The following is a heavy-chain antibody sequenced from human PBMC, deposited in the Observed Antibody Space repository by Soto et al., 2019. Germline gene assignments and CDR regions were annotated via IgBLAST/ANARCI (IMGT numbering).Heavy chain of an antibody. CDR2: ISSRSHTI. CDR1: GFTFSTYS. V-gene: IGHV3-48*02. J-gene: IGHJ6*02. D-gene: IGHD6-6*01. Sequence: EVKLVESGGDLVQPGGSLRLSCAASGFTFSTYSMNWVRQAPGKGLEWVSYISSRSHTIYYVDSVKGRFTISRDNAKNSLYLQMNSLRDEDTAVYYCARGGSSSDNGMDVWGQGTTVTVSS. CDR3: ARGGSSSDNGMDV.